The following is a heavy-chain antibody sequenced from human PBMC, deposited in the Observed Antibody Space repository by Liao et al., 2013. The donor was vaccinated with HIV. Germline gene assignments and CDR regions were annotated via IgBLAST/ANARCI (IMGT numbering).Heavy chain of an antibody. Sequence: QVRLQQWGAGLLKPSETLSLTCTVYGGSFSGYYWSWIRQPPGKGLEWIGYIYYDGSTNYNPSLKSRVTISVDTSKNQFSLKLSSVTAADTAVYYCARAPHYSGSGSYSNSIPFDYWGQGTLVTVSS. CDR1: GGSFSGYY. CDR2: IYYDGST. J-gene: IGHJ4*02. V-gene: IGHV4-34*11. D-gene: IGHD3-10*01. CDR3: ARAPHYSGSGSYSNSIPFDY.